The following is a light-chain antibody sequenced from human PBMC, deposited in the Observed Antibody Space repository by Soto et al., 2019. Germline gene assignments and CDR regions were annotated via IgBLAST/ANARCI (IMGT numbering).Light chain of an antibody. CDR2: DTS. CDR1: QSVSGN. CDR3: QQYHDWPLT. J-gene: IGKJ4*01. Sequence: EIVMTQSPDTLSVSAGERATLSCRASQSVSGNLAWYQQKPGQAPRLLIYDTSTRATGIPARFSGSGSGTEFTLTISSLQSEDFAVYYCQQYHDWPLTFGGGTKVDIK. V-gene: IGKV3-15*01.